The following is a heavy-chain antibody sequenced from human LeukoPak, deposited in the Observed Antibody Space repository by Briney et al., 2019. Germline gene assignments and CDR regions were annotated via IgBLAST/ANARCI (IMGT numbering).Heavy chain of an antibody. CDR2: VSCRGDT. Sequence: NPSETLSLTCTVFGRSISSYYWSWIRQPPRKGLECIAYVSCRGDTDYNPSLKGRVTISVDTSKNQFSLKFTSVTAADTAVYYCARPYSSNWYDAFHIWGQGTMVTVSS. D-gene: IGHD6-13*01. V-gene: IGHV4-59*13. CDR3: ARPYSSNWYDAFHI. CDR1: GRSISSYY. J-gene: IGHJ3*02.